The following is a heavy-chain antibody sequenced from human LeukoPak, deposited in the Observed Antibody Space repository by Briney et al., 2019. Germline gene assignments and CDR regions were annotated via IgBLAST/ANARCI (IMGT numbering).Heavy chain of an antibody. CDR3: ARDIIETTSKRWFDP. V-gene: IGHV4-59*01. CDR2: ISSTGSS. D-gene: IGHD1-7*01. J-gene: IGHJ5*02. Sequence: SETLSLTCTVSGVSISTYYWSWIRQPPGKGLEWIGYISSTGSSTYNPSLKSRVSISVDTSKNQFSLKLNSVTAADTAVYYCARDIIETTSKRWFDPWGQGALVTVSS. CDR1: GVSISTYY.